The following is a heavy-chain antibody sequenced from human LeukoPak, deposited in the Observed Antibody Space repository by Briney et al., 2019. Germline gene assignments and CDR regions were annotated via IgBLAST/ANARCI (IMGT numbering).Heavy chain of an antibody. V-gene: IGHV1-2*02. CDR3: ARDDGDDAFDI. CDR1: GYTFTSYD. D-gene: IGHD4-17*01. CDR2: INPNSGGT. Sequence: ASVKVSCKASGYTFTSYDINWVRQAPGQGLEWMGWINPNSGGTNYAQKFQGRVTMTRDTSISTAYMELSRLRSDDTAVYYCARDDGDDAFDIWGQGTMVTVSS. J-gene: IGHJ3*02.